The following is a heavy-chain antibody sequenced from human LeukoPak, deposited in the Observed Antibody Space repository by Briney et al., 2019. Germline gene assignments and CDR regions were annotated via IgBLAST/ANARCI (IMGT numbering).Heavy chain of an antibody. CDR3: ARQQCSGGSCYSRAIWFDP. D-gene: IGHD2-15*01. V-gene: IGHV4-39*01. CDR2: IYYTGNT. CDR1: GGSISSSSYY. J-gene: IGHJ5*02. Sequence: SETLSLTCSVSGGSISSSSYYWGWIRQPPGKGLEWIASIYYTGNTYYNPSLEGRVTISVDTSKNQFSLKLSSVTASDTAVYYCARQQCSGGSCYSRAIWFDPWGQGTLVTVSS.